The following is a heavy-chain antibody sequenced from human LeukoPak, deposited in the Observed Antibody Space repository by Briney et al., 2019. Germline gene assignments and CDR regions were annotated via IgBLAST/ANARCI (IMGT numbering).Heavy chain of an antibody. D-gene: IGHD4-17*01. J-gene: IGHJ6*03. CDR2: IRYDGSSK. CDR1: GFTFSSYG. V-gene: IGHV3-30*02. Sequence: GGSLRLSCAASGFTFSSYGMHWVRQAPGKGLEWVAFIRYDGSSKYYADSVKGRFTISRDNSKNTPYLQMNSLRAEDTAVYYCAKGDGDSHNYYYYYMDVWGKGTTVTISS. CDR3: AKGDGDSHNYYYYYMDV.